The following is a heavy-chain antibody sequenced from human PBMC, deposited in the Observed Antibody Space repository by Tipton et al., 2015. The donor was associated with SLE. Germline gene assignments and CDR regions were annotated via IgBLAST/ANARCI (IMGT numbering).Heavy chain of an antibody. CDR2: INHSGST. Sequence: LRLSCAASGFTFSSYSMSWVRQAPGKGLEWIGEINHSGSTNYNPSLKSRVTISVDTSKNQFSLKLSSVTAADTAVYYCAREPVYYYYYMDVWGKGTTVTVSS. CDR3: AREPVYYYYYMDV. CDR1: GFTFSSYS. J-gene: IGHJ6*03. V-gene: IGHV4-34*01.